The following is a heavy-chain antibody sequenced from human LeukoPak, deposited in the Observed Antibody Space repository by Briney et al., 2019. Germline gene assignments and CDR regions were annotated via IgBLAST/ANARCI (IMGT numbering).Heavy chain of an antibody. V-gene: IGHV3-23*01. CDR3: AKDDRQWLAFDY. CDR2: ISGSGGST. J-gene: IGHJ4*02. Sequence: PGGSLRLFCAASGFTFSSYAMHWVRQAPGKGLEWVSAISGSGGSTYYADSVKGRFTISRDNSKNTLYLQMNSLRAEDTAVYYCAKDDRQWLAFDYWGQGTLVTVSS. CDR1: GFTFSSYA. D-gene: IGHD6-19*01.